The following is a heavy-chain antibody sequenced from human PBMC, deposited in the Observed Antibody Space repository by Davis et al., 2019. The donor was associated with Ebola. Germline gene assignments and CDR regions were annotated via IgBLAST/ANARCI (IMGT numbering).Heavy chain of an antibody. V-gene: IGHV5-51*01. CDR2: IYPGDSDT. CDR1: GYSFTSYW. J-gene: IGHJ4*02. D-gene: IGHD2-21*01. Sequence: GESLKISCKGSGYSFTSYWIGWVRQMPGKGLEWMGIIYPGDSDTRYSPSFQGRVTISADKSISTAYLQWSSLKASDTAMYYCATAGRYCGGDCYDDYWGQGTLVTVSS. CDR3: ATAGRYCGGDCYDDY.